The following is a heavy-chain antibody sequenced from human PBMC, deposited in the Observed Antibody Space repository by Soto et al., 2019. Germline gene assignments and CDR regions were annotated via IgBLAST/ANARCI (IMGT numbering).Heavy chain of an antibody. CDR3: ARLEWELLEWGYYFDY. Sequence: EVQLVQSGAEVKKPGESLKISCKGSGYSFTSYWIGWVRQMPGKGLEWMGIIYPGDSDTRYSPSFQGQVTISADKSISPAYLQWSSLKASDTAMYYCARLEWELLEWGYYFDYWGQGTLVTVSS. V-gene: IGHV5-51*01. CDR2: IYPGDSDT. D-gene: IGHD1-26*01. CDR1: GYSFTSYW. J-gene: IGHJ4*02.